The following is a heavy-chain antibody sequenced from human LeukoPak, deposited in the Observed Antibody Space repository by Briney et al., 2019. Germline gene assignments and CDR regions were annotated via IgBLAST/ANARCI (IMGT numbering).Heavy chain of an antibody. J-gene: IGHJ4*02. Sequence: GGTLRLSCAASAFNFSNYGMSWVRQAPGKGLEWVAVISYDGSNKYYADSVKGRFTISRDNSKNTLYLQMNSLRAEDTAVYYCARVQVDYWGQGTLVTVSS. CDR3: ARVQVDY. CDR2: ISYDGSNK. CDR1: AFNFSNYG. V-gene: IGHV3-30*03.